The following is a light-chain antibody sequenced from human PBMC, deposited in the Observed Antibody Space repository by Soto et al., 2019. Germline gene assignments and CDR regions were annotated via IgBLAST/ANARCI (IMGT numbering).Light chain of an antibody. J-gene: IGKJ5*01. CDR3: QQLNAYPLT. Sequence: DIQLTQSPSFLSASVGDTVTLSCRASQGITTYLAWFQQKPGRAPNLLIYGASILQSGVPSRFSGRGSGTDFTLTISNLQPEDFATYYCQQLNAYPLTFGQGTRLEIK. V-gene: IGKV1-9*01. CDR2: GAS. CDR1: QGITTY.